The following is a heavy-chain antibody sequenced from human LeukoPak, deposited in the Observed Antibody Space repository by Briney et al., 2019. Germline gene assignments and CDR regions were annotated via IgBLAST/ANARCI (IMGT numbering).Heavy chain of an antibody. CDR3: ATSKYSGSY. D-gene: IGHD1-26*01. CDR1: GFTFSSYA. V-gene: IGHV3-23*01. CDR2: ISGSGGRI. Sequence: GGSLRLSCAASGFTFSSYAMSWVRQAPGKGLEWVSAISGSGGRIYYGASVKGRFTISRDNSKNTLNLQMNSLRAKDTAVYYCATSKYSGSYWGQGTLVTVSS. J-gene: IGHJ4*02.